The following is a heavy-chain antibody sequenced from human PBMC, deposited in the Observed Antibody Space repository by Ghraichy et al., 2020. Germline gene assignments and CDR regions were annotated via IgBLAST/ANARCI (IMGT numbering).Heavy chain of an antibody. V-gene: IGHV4-59*01. CDR3: ARDRLQLGTNYYYYMDV. Sequence: SETLSLTCTVSGGSISSYYWSWIRQPPGKGLEWIGYIYYSGSTNYNPSLKSRVTISVDTSKNQFSLKLSSVTAADTAVYYCARDRLQLGTNYYYYMDVWGKGTTVTVSS. J-gene: IGHJ6*03. CDR1: GGSISSYY. D-gene: IGHD1-14*01. CDR2: IYYSGST.